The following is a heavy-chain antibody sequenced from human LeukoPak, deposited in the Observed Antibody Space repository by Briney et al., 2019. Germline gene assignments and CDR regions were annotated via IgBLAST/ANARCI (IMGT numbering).Heavy chain of an antibody. J-gene: IGHJ4*02. CDR1: GFTFSSYW. D-gene: IGHD3-3*01. CDR3: ARANPDFHTIDY. V-gene: IGHV3-74*01. Sequence: GGSLRLSCAASGFTFSSYWMHWVHQAPGKGLVWVSRINSDGSSTSYADSAKGRFTISRDNAKNTLYLQMNSLRAEDTAVYYCARANPDFHTIDYWGQGTLVTVSS. CDR2: INSDGSST.